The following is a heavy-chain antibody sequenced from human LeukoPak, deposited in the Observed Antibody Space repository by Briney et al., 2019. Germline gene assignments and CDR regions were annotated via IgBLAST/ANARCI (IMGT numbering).Heavy chain of an antibody. D-gene: IGHD3-10*01. V-gene: IGHV3-53*01. CDR2: YSGGTT. Sequence: GGSLRLSCAASEFSVGSNYMSWVRQAPGKGLEWVSLYSGGTTYYADSVKGRFTISRANSKNTLYLQMNRLRAEDTAVYYCARMGELKLVRGAPSYLYYYYYYMDVWGKGTTVTISS. CDR3: ARMGELKLVRGAPSYLYYYYYYMDV. J-gene: IGHJ6*03. CDR1: EFSVGSNY.